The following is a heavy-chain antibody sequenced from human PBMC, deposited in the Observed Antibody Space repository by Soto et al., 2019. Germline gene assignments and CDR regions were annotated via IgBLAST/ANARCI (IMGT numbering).Heavy chain of an antibody. V-gene: IGHV4-59*08. CDR1: GGSISSYY. CDR2: IYYSGST. Sequence: SETLSLTCTVSGGSISSYYWSWIRQPPGKGLEWIGYIYYSGSTNYNPSLKSRVTISVDTSKNQFSLKLSSVTAADTAVYYCARRDSSSWYHMDVWGKGTTVTVSS. CDR3: ARRDSSSWYHMDV. D-gene: IGHD6-13*01. J-gene: IGHJ6*03.